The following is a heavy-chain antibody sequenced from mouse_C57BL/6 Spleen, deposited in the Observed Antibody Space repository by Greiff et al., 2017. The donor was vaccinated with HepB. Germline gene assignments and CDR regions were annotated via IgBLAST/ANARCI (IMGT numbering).Heavy chain of an antibody. CDR1: GYTFTNYW. CDR2: IYPGGGYT. Sequence: QVHVKQSGAELVRPGTSVKMSCKASGYTFTNYWIGWAKQRPGHGLEWIGDIYPGGGYTNYNEKFKGKATLTADKSSSTAYMQFSSLTSEDSAIYYCASLYGSGIFDYWGQGTTLTVSS. D-gene: IGHD1-1*01. CDR3: ASLYGSGIFDY. V-gene: IGHV1-63*01. J-gene: IGHJ2*01.